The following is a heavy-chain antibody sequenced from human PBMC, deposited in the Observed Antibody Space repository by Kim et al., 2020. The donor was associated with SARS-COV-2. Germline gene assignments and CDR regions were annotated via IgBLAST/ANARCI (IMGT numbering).Heavy chain of an antibody. Sequence: SETLSLTCAVYGGSFSGYYWSWIRQPPGKGLEWIGEINHSGSTNYNPSLKSRVTISVDTSKNQFSLKLSSVTAADTAVYYCARGAGIAANYGMDVWGQGTTVTVSS. CDR2: INHSGST. D-gene: IGHD6-13*01. CDR3: ARGAGIAANYGMDV. CDR1: GGSFSGYY. J-gene: IGHJ6*02. V-gene: IGHV4-34*01.